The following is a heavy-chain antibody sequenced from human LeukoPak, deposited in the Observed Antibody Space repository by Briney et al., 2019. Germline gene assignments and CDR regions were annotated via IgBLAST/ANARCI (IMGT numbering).Heavy chain of an antibody. CDR3: ARASGTFDY. V-gene: IGHV4-61*05. Sequence: SETLSLTCSVSGGSISSSNYYWGWIRQPPGKGLEWIGYIYYSGSTNYNPSLKSRVTISVDTSKNQFSLKLSSVTAADTAVYYCARASGTFDYWGQGTLVTVSS. CDR2: IYYSGST. CDR1: GGSISSSNYY. D-gene: IGHD1-1*01. J-gene: IGHJ4*02.